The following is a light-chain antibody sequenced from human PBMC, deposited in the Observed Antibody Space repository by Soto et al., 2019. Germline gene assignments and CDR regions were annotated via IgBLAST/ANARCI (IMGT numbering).Light chain of an antibody. Sequence: QSALTQPASVSGSPGQSITISCTGTSSDVGGYNYVSWYQQHPGKAPKLMIYEVSNRPSGVSNRFSGSKSGNTASLTISGLQAEDEAGYSCSSYTSSSTLVVFGGGTKLTVL. J-gene: IGLJ2*01. CDR2: EVS. CDR1: SSDVGGYNY. CDR3: SSYTSSSTLVV. V-gene: IGLV2-14*01.